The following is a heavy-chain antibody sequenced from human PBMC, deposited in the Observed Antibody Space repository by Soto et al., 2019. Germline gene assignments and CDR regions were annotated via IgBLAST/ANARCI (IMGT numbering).Heavy chain of an antibody. Sequence: ASVKVSCKASGYTFVMYAMHWVRQAPGQRLEWMGWINAGNGHTTYSQRFQGRVTITRDTSARTAYMEMSSLRAEDTAVYYCARDREYIVATIDYWGQGTLVTVSS. CDR3: ARDREYIVATIDY. J-gene: IGHJ4*02. D-gene: IGHD5-12*01. CDR1: GYTFVMYA. CDR2: INAGNGHT. V-gene: IGHV1-3*01.